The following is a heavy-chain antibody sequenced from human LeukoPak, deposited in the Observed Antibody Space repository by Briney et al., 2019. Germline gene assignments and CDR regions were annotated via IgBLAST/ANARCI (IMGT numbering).Heavy chain of an antibody. J-gene: IGHJ3*02. CDR2: IYYSGST. CDR3: ARPDPEGDAFDI. Sequence: SETLSLTCTVSGGSISSYYWSWIRQPPGKGPEWIGYIYYSGSTNYNPSLKSRVTISVDTSRNQFSLKLSSVTAADTAVYYCARPDPEGDAFDIWGQGTMVTVSS. D-gene: IGHD1-14*01. CDR1: GGSISSYY. V-gene: IGHV4-59*12.